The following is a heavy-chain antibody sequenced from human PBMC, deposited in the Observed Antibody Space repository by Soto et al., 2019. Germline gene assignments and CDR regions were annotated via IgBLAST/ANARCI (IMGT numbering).Heavy chain of an antibody. Sequence: GGSLRLSCAGSGFTFATYVMKWVRQAPGKGLEWVSPISATGGSTYYAGSVKGRFTISRDNSKNTLFLEMNGLRAEDTAIYYCASAEHPSRRNGFDYWGQGTLGTVSS. V-gene: IGHV3-23*01. CDR1: GFTFATYV. CDR2: ISATGGST. CDR3: ASAEHPSRRNGFDY. J-gene: IGHJ4*02. D-gene: IGHD2-2*01.